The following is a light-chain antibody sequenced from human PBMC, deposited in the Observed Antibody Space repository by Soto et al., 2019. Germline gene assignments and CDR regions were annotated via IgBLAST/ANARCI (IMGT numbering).Light chain of an antibody. J-gene: IGKJ1*01. CDR3: QQYDKWPRT. CDR2: GAS. Sequence: EIVLTQSPATLSLSPGERATLSCRASQSVSSYLSWYQQKPGQAPRLLIYGASARATGIPARFSGGGSGAEYTLTISSLQSEDFAVYYCQQYDKWPRTFGQGTKVEIK. CDR1: QSVSSY. V-gene: IGKV3-15*01.